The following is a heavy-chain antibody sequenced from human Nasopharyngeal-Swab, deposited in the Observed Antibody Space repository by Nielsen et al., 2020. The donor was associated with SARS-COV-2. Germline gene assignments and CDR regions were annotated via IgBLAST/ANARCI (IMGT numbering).Heavy chain of an antibody. D-gene: IGHD3-3*01. CDR2: NSNSGSFI. Sequence: GESLKLSCAASGFTFSSYTMVWVRQAPGKGLEWVSSNSNSGSFINFADSVKGRFTVSRDKPKNSLYLHMNSLRAEDTAVYYCARLDFWSGYFGLDVWGQGTTVTVSS. J-gene: IGHJ6*02. V-gene: IGHV3-21*01. CDR3: ARLDFWSGYFGLDV. CDR1: GFTFSSYT.